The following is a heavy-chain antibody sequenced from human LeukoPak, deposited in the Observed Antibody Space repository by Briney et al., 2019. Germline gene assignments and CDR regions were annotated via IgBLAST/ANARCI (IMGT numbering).Heavy chain of an antibody. CDR1: GFTFSSYT. CDR3: ARVASSGTYGDY. V-gene: IGHV3-64*01. D-gene: IGHD1-26*01. J-gene: IGHJ4*02. Sequence: PGGSLRLSCADSGFTFSSYTMHWVRQAPGKGLEYVSAISNNGGTTYYANSVKGRFTISRDNSKNTLYLQMGSLRVEDMAVYYCARVASSGTYGDYWGQGTLVTVSS. CDR2: ISNNGGTT.